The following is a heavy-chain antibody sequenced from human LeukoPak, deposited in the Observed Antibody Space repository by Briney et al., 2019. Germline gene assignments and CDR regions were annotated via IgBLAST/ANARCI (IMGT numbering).Heavy chain of an antibody. D-gene: IGHD1-26*01. V-gene: IGHV3-48*02. CDR1: GFTFSSYS. CDR3: VTEVSGSFPM. J-gene: IGHJ4*02. Sequence: GGSLRLSCAASGFTFSSYSMNWVRQAPGKGLEWVSYISSSSSTIYYADSVKGRFTISRDNAKNSLYLQMNSLKNEDTAVYYCVTEVSGSFPMWGQGTLVTVSS. CDR2: ISSSSSTI.